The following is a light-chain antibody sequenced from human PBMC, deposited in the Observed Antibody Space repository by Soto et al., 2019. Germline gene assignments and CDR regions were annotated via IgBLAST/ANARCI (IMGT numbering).Light chain of an antibody. CDR2: EGS. Sequence: QSALTQPASVSGSPGQSITISCTGTSSDVGSYNLVSWYQQHPGKAPKLMIYEGSKRPSGVSNRFSGSKSGNTASLTISGLHAEYQAHYYCCSYAGSSTLVFGGGTKLTVL. CDR3: CSYAGSSTLV. V-gene: IGLV2-23*01. J-gene: IGLJ2*01. CDR1: SSDVGSYNL.